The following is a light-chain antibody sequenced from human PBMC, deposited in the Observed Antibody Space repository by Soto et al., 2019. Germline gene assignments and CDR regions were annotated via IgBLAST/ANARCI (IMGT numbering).Light chain of an antibody. Sequence: QSVLIQPPSASGSPGQSVTISCTGTSSDVGGYNYVSWYQQYVGKAPKLMISEVSKRPSGVPDRFSGSKSGNTASLTVSGLQAEDEADYYCSSYAGSNKSVFGTGTKVTVL. J-gene: IGLJ1*01. CDR2: EVS. CDR3: SSYAGSNKSV. CDR1: SSDVGGYNY. V-gene: IGLV2-8*01.